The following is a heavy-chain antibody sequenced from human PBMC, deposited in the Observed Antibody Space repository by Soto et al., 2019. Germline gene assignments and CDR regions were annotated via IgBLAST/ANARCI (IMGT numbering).Heavy chain of an antibody. CDR3: ARVERGYYDSSGPTNWFYP. CDR1: GGTFSSYA. V-gene: IGHV1-69*01. CDR2: IIPIFGTA. Sequence: QVQLVQSGAEVKKPGSSVKVSCKASGGTFSSYAISWVRQAPGQGLEWMGGIIPIFGTANYAQKFQGRVTITADETTSTDYMELRSLRSEDTAVYYCARVERGYYDSSGPTNWFYPWGQGTLVTVSS. D-gene: IGHD3-22*01. J-gene: IGHJ5*02.